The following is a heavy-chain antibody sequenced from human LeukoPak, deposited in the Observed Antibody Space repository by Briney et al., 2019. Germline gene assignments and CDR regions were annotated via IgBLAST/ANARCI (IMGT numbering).Heavy chain of an antibody. D-gene: IGHD4-17*01. CDR3: ARLSSHYGDYKVDP. CDR2: INPSGGST. CDR1: GYTFTSYY. J-gene: IGHJ5*02. Sequence: ASVKVSCKAPGYTFTSYYMHWVRQAPGQGLEWMGIINPSGGSTSYAQKFQGRVTMTRDTSISTAYMELSSLRSEDTAVYYCARLSSHYGDYKVDPWGQGTLVTVSS. V-gene: IGHV1-46*01.